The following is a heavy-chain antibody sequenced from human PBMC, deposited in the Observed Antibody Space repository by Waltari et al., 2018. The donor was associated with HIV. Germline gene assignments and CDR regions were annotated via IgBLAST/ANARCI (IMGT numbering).Heavy chain of an antibody. CDR1: GFTFNSYS. CDR3: ARDSRDNSWSLNFFDP. CDR2: ISSSGTFT. Sequence: EVQLVESGGGPVKPGGSLRLSCRASGFTFNSYSLNWVRQAPGKGLEKSSSISSSGTFTHYADSVKGRFTISRDNANKSVYLQMNSLRAEDTAVYYCARDSRDNSWSLNFFDPWGQGTLVTVSS. V-gene: IGHV3-21*01. D-gene: IGHD6-13*01. J-gene: IGHJ5*02.